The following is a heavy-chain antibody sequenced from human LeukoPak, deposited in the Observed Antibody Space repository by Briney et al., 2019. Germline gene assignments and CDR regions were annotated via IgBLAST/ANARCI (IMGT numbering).Heavy chain of an antibody. D-gene: IGHD6-13*01. Sequence: GESLKISFKGSGYSFTTYWIGWVRQMPGKGLEWMGIIYPDDSDTRYSPSFQGQVTISADKSISTAYLQWSSLKASDTAMYYCARTSSSTWFLVDYWGQGTLVTVSS. CDR2: IYPDDSDT. V-gene: IGHV5-51*01. CDR3: ARTSSSTWFLVDY. J-gene: IGHJ4*02. CDR1: GYSFTTYW.